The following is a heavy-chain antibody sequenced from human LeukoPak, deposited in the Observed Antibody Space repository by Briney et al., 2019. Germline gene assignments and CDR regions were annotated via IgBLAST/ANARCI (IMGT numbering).Heavy chain of an antibody. D-gene: IGHD1-1*01. CDR3: ARTETTYYFDY. CDR2: IYYSGST. CDR1: GGSISSSY. Sequence: SETLSLTCTVSGGSISSSYWSWIRQPPGKGLEWIGYIYYSGSTNYNPSLKSRVTISVDTSKNQFSLNLSSVTAMDTAVYYCARTETTYYFDYWGQGTLVTVSS. V-gene: IGHV4-59*01. J-gene: IGHJ4*02.